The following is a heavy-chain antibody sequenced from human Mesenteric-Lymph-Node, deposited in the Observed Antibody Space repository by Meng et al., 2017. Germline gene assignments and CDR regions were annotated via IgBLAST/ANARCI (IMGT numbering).Heavy chain of an antibody. CDR1: GGTFSSYA. V-gene: IGHV1-2*06. Sequence: ASVKVSCKASGGTFSSYAISWVRQAPGQGLEWMGRINPNSGGTNFAQNFHGRVTMTLDTSLSTAYMELSSLRSDDTAVYCCARAICSGGYCYYDSWGQGTMVTVSS. CDR3: ARAICSGGYCYYDS. D-gene: IGHD2-21*02. J-gene: IGHJ5*01. CDR2: INPNSGGT.